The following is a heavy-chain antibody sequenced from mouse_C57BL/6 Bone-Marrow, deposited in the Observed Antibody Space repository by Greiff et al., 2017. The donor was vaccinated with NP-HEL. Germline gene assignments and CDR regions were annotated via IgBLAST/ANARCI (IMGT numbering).Heavy chain of an antibody. D-gene: IGHD2-5*01. J-gene: IGHJ3*01. CDR3: ARVYSNPFAY. V-gene: IGHV1-55*01. Sequence: QVQLQQPGAELVKPGASVKMSCKASGYTFTSYWITWVKQRPGQGLERIGDLYPGSGSTNYNEKFKSKATLTVDTSSSTAYMQLSSLTSEDSAVYYCARVYSNPFAYWGQGTLVTVSA. CDR1: GYTFTSYW. CDR2: LYPGSGST.